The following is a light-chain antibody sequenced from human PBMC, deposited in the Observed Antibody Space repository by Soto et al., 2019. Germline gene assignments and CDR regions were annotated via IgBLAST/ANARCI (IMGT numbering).Light chain of an antibody. Sequence: EIVMTQSPATLSVSPGERATLSCTASQSVSSSLAWYQHKPGQAPRLLIYGASIRATGIPGRFSGSGSGTEFTLTISSLQSEDFAAYYCQQYSNRYTFGQGTKLEIK. CDR1: QSVSSS. J-gene: IGKJ2*01. V-gene: IGKV3D-15*01. CDR2: GAS. CDR3: QQYSNRYT.